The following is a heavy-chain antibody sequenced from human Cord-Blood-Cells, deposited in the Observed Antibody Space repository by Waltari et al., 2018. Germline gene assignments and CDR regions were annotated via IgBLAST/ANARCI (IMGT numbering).Heavy chain of an antibody. D-gene: IGHD3-10*01. Sequence: QVQLQQWGAGLLKPSETLSLTCAVYGGSFSGYYWRWIRPPPGTGLGWIWEINHSGSTNYNPSLKSRVTISVDTSKNQFSLKLSSVTAADTAVYYCARHYGSGSYSNWFDPWGQGTLVTVSS. J-gene: IGHJ5*02. V-gene: IGHV4-34*01. CDR2: INHSGST. CDR1: GGSFSGYY. CDR3: ARHYGSGSYSNWFDP.